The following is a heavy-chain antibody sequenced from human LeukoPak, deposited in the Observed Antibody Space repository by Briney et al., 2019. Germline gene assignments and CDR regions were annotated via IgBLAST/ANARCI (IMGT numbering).Heavy chain of an antibody. J-gene: IGHJ3*02. CDR1: GFSFSNYG. CDR2: ISYDGSKK. CDR3: ARGGRFGERAAFDI. D-gene: IGHD3-10*01. Sequence: GGSLRLSCVASGFSFSNYGMHWVRQAPGKGLEWVAVISYDGSKKYYADSVKGRFTISRDNSKNTLYLQMNSLSSEDTAVYYCARGGRFGERAAFDIWGQGTMVTVSS. V-gene: IGHV3-30*19.